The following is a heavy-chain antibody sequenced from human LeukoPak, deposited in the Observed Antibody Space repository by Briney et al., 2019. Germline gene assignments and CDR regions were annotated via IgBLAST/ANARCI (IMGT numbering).Heavy chain of an antibody. D-gene: IGHD6-19*01. Sequence: GGSLRLSCAASGFTFSSYSMNWVRQAPGKGLEWVSYISSSSSYIYYADSVKGRFTISRDNAKNSLYLQMNSLRAEDTAVYYCARDKEKAVAGPYYYYYGMDVWGQGTTVTVSS. CDR2: ISSSSSYI. CDR1: GFTFSSYS. V-gene: IGHV3-21*05. CDR3: ARDKEKAVAGPYYYYYGMDV. J-gene: IGHJ6*02.